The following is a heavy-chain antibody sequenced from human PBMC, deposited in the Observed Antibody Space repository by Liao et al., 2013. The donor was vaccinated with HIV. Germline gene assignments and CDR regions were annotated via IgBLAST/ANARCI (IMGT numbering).Heavy chain of an antibody. CDR1: GGSISSYY. Sequence: QVQLQQWGAGLLKPSETLSLTCTVSGGSISSYYWSWIRQPAGKGLEWIGRIYSSGSTKYNPSLKSRVTISADASKNRFSLKVTSVTAADTAVYYCARASTYYSSSDFDYWGQGTLVTVSS. J-gene: IGHJ4*02. CDR2: IYSSGST. CDR3: ARASTYYSSSDFDY. D-gene: IGHD6-6*01. V-gene: IGHV4-59*10.